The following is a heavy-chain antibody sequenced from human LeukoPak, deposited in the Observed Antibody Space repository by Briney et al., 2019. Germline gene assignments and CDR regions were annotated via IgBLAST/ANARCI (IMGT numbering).Heavy chain of an antibody. J-gene: IGHJ6*02. V-gene: IGHV3-30-3*01. CDR1: GFTFSSYA. CDR2: ISYDGSNK. Sequence: GRSLRLSCAASGFTFSSYAMHWVRQAPGKGLEWVAVISYDGSNKYYADSVKGRFTISRDNSKNTLYLQTNSVRAEDTSVYYCAREKTIVGVALNYGMDVWGQGAPVTVSS. D-gene: IGHD3-3*01. CDR3: AREKTIVGVALNYGMDV.